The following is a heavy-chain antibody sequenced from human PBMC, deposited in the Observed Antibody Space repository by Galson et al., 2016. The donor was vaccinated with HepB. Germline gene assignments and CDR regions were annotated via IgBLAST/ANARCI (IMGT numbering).Heavy chain of an antibody. J-gene: IGHJ6*02. CDR1: GFTFSRYG. D-gene: IGHD3-3*01. CDR2: IWYDGSKK. V-gene: IGHV3-33*01. CDR3: ARAVPDPITIFVTWDYGMDV. Sequence: SLRLSCAASGFTFSRYGMHWVRQAPGKGLEWVAVIWYDGSKKYYADSVKGRFTISRDDSKSTFYLQMNSLRADDTGVYYCARAVPDPITIFVTWDYGMDVWGQGTTVTVSS.